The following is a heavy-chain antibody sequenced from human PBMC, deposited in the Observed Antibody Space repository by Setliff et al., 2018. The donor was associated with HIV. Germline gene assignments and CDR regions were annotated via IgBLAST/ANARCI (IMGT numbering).Heavy chain of an antibody. Sequence: PSETLSLTCVVSGNSISSGYYWGWVRQPPGKGLEWIGSIYHTGNTRYNPSLKSRVTISLDTSKNRFSLQLTSVTAADTAVYYCARHRDGGTYPLDYWGQGTLVTVSS. V-gene: IGHV4-38-2*01. J-gene: IGHJ4*02. CDR3: ARHRDGGTYPLDY. CDR1: GNSISSGYY. D-gene: IGHD1-26*01. CDR2: IYHTGNT.